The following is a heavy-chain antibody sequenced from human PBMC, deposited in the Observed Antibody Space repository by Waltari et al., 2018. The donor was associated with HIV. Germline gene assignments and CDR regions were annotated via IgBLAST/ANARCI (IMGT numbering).Heavy chain of an antibody. J-gene: IGHJ3*02. CDR3: ARDRGTRYSSNWDDVFDI. V-gene: IGHV4-61*01. CDR1: GASIISGSHY. Sequence: QVLLQESGPGLVKASETLSLICTVSGASIISGSHYWSWIRQPPGKGLEWIGYIYHTGSTNYNPSFKSRLTMSLDTSKNQFSLKLTSVTAADAGVYYCARDRGTRYSSNWDDVFDIWGQGTTVIVSA. CDR2: IYHTGST. D-gene: IGHD6-13*01.